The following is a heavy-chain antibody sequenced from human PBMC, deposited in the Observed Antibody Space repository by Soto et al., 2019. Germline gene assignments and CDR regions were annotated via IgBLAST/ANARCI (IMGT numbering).Heavy chain of an antibody. J-gene: IGHJ4*02. Sequence: QVQLVQSGAEVKKPGSSVKVSCKASGGTFSSYATSWVRQAPGQGLEWMGGIIPMFGTAHYAQKFQGRVTIAADESTSNAYMELSSLRSEDTAVYYCTRELGAVAVAGSDFAYWGQGSLVIVSS. CDR2: IIPMFGTA. CDR3: TRELGAVAVAGSDFAY. V-gene: IGHV1-69*12. D-gene: IGHD6-19*01. CDR1: GGTFSSYA.